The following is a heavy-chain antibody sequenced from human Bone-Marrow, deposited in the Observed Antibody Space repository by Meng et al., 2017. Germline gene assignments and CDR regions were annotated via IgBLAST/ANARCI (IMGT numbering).Heavy chain of an antibody. J-gene: IGHJ4*02. D-gene: IGHD3-10*01. CDR3: ARGHYYYYGSGSYYRGPYYFDY. Sequence: SETLSLTCAVYGGSFSGYYWSWIRQPPGKGLEWIGEINHSGSTNYNPSLKSRVTISVDTSKNQFSLKLSSVTAADTAVHYCARGHYYYYGSGSYYRGPYYFDYWGQGTLVTVSS. V-gene: IGHV4-34*01. CDR2: INHSGST. CDR1: GGSFSGYY.